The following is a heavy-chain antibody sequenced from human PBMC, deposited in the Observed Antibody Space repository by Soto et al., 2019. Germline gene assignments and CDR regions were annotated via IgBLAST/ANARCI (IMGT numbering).Heavy chain of an antibody. D-gene: IGHD2-2*01. V-gene: IGHV4-31*03. J-gene: IGHJ3*02. Sequence: QVQLQESGPGLVKPSQTLSLTCTVSGGSISSGGYYWSWIRQHPGKGLEWIGCIYYSGSTYYNPSLKSRVTISVDTSKNQFSLKLSSVTAADTAVYYCARERYSPYQLPGENAFDIWGQGTMVTVSS. CDR3: ARERYSPYQLPGENAFDI. CDR2: IYYSGST. CDR1: GGSISSGGYY.